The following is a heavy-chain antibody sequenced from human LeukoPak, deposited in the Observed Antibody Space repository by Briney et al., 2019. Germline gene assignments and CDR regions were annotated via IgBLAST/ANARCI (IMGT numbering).Heavy chain of an antibody. J-gene: IGHJ4*02. CDR3: ARHLTLWFGDLLFDNWFDY. CDR2: MDYGDNS. Sequence: PSETLSLTCTVSNDSVSSSSYSGACTRHSPGRGLELSGSMDYGDNSYYNPSLMGRLTMSLDTSRNHISMSLSSVTLAAAAVYYWARHLTLWFGDLLFDNWFDYWGQGTLVTVSS. D-gene: IGHD3-10*01. CDR1: NDSVSSSSYS. V-gene: IGHV4-39*01.